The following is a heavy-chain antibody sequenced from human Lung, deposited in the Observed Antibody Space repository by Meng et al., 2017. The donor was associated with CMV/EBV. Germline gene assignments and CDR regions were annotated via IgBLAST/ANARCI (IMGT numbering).Heavy chain of an antibody. J-gene: IGHJ6*02. Sequence: SVKVSCKASGGTFSSYSFSWVRQAPGQGLEWMGRIIPIFGLANYTQKLQGRVTISADKSTSIVSMELSSLRSEDTAVYYCARDQLLLGGFYYHGMDVWGQGTTVTFSS. CDR3: ARDQLLLGGFYYHGMDV. D-gene: IGHD3/OR15-3a*01. CDR2: IIPIFGLA. CDR1: GGTFSSYS. V-gene: IGHV1-69*04.